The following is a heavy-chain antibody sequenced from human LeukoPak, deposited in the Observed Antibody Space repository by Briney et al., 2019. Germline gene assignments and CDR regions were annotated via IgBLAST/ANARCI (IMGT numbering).Heavy chain of an antibody. D-gene: IGHD2-2*01. J-gene: IGHJ3*02. CDR3: AREQEDQAGIPEADVLDI. CDR2: IKQDGSEK. Sequence: GGSLRLSCAASGFTFSSYWMSWVRQAPGKGLEWVANIKQDGSEKYYVDSVKGRFTISRDNAKNSLYLQMNSLRAEDTAVYYCAREQEDQAGIPEADVLDIWGQGTMVTVSS. V-gene: IGHV3-7*03. CDR1: GFTFSSYW.